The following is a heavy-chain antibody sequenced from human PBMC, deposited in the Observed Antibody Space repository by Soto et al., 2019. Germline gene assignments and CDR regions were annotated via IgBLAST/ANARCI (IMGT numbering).Heavy chain of an antibody. CDR2: IIPIFGTA. CDR1: GGTFSSYA. Sequence: SVKVSCKASGGTFSSYAISWVRQAPVQGLEWMGGIIPIFGTANYAQKFQGRVTITADKSTSTAYMELSSLRSEDTAVYYCANRGYDILTGQLTYYYGMDVWGQGTTVTVSS. CDR3: ANRGYDILTGQLTYYYGMDV. D-gene: IGHD3-9*01. V-gene: IGHV1-69*06. J-gene: IGHJ6*02.